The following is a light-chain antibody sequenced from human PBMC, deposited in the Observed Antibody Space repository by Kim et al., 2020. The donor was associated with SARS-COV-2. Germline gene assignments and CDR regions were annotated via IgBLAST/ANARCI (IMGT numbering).Light chain of an antibody. CDR1: QNIGGH. V-gene: IGKV1-39*01. CDR2: AAS. J-gene: IGKJ2*01. Sequence: DIQMTQSPSPLSASVGDRVIITCRASQNIGGHLNWYQQKPGEAPKLLIYAASELLNGVPSRFSGSGSGTDFTLTIDTLQPEDFATYSCQQSYRIPYTFGQGTKLEIK. CDR3: QQSYRIPYT.